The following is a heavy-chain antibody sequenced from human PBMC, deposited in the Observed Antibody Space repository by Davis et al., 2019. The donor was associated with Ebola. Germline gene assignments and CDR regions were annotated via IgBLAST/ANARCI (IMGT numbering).Heavy chain of an antibody. CDR3: ARGLWPSLPYDIVVVPAAIAPPYYYYGMDV. J-gene: IGHJ6*02. D-gene: IGHD2-2*02. CDR1: GFTFSSYG. CDR2: ISYDGSNK. Sequence: GESLKISCAASGFTFSSYGMHWVRQAPGKGLEWVAVISYDGSNKYYADSVKGRFTISRDNSKNTLYLQMNSLRAEDTAVYYCARGLWPSLPYDIVVVPAAIAPPYYYYGMDVWGQGTTVTVSS. V-gene: IGHV3-30*03.